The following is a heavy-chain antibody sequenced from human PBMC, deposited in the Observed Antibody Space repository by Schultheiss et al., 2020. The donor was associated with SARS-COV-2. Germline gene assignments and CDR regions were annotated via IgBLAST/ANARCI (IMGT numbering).Heavy chain of an antibody. CDR1: GYTFTGYY. J-gene: IGHJ4*02. Sequence: ASVKVSCKASGYTFTGYYMHWVRQAPGQGLEWMGWINPNSGGTNYAQKFQGRVTMTRDTSISTAYMELSRLRSDDTAVYYCARDEEGMQWLGGPEGWGQGTLVTVSS. CDR2: INPNSGGT. D-gene: IGHD6-19*01. V-gene: IGHV1-2*02. CDR3: ARDEEGMQWLGGPEG.